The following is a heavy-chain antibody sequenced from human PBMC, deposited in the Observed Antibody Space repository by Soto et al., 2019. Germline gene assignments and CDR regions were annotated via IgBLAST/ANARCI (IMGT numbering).Heavy chain of an antibody. V-gene: IGHV3-33*01. CDR3: ARAFPLTADY. CDR1: GFSFSSYG. Sequence: QVQLLESGGGVVQPGRSLRLSCAASGFSFSSYGMHWVRQAPGKGLEWVAVIWYDGSNQYYADSVKGRFTISRDNSKNTLYLQMNSLRVEDTAVYYCARAFPLTADYWGQGTLVTVSS. CDR2: IWYDGSNQ. D-gene: IGHD3-16*01. J-gene: IGHJ4*02.